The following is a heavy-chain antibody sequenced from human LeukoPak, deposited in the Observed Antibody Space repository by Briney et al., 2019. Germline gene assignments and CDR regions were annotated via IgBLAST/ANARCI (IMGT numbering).Heavy chain of an antibody. Sequence: GGSLRLSCAASGFTFSSYSMNWVRQAPGKGLEWVSYISSSSTIYYADSVKGRFTISRDNAKNSLYLKMNSLRAEDTAVYYCARGYGIPRAFNFDLWGRGTLVTVSS. J-gene: IGHJ2*01. V-gene: IGHV3-48*01. CDR2: ISSSSTI. CDR3: ARGYGIPRAFNFDL. CDR1: GFTFSSYS. D-gene: IGHD3-9*01.